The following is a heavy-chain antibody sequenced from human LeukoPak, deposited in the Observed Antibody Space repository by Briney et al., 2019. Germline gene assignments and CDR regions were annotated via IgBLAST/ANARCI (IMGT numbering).Heavy chain of an antibody. CDR3: ARGREVLDY. J-gene: IGHJ4*02. CDR2: ITTGSRSYT. V-gene: IGHV3-11*06. D-gene: IGHD1-26*01. Sequence: PGGSLRLSCAASGFTFSDYYMSWIRQAPGQGLEWVSYITTGSRSYTNHADSVKGRFTIYRDNAKNSLYLQMNSLRAEDTGVYYCARGREVLDYWGQGTLVTVSS. CDR1: GFTFSDYY.